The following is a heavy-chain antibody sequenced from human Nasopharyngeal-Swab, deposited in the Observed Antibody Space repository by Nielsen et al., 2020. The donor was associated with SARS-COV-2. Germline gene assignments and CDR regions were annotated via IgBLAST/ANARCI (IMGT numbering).Heavy chain of an antibody. CDR2: INHSGST. J-gene: IGHJ3*02. D-gene: IGHD3-22*01. Sequence: SETLSLTCTVSGGSVSSGSYYWSWIRQPPGKGLEWIGEINHSGSTNYNPSLKSRVTISVDTSKNQFSLKLSSVTAADTAVYYCARGRGERITMIVVVITTGAFDIWGQGTMVTVSS. CDR3: ARGRGERITMIVVVITTGAFDI. V-gene: IGHV4-39*07. CDR1: GGSVSSGSYY.